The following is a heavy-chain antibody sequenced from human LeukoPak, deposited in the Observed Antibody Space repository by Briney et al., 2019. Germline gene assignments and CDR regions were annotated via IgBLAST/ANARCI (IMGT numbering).Heavy chain of an antibody. CDR1: GFTFDDYA. Sequence: QPGGSLILSCAASGFTFDDYAMHWVRQAPGKSLEWVSLISGDGGSTNYADSVKGRFTISRDNSKNSLYLQMNSLTTEDTALYYCTRDPYCSSTSCYGWFDPWGQGTLVIVSS. J-gene: IGHJ5*02. CDR3: TRDPYCSSTSCYGWFDP. V-gene: IGHV3-43*02. CDR2: ISGDGGST. D-gene: IGHD2-2*01.